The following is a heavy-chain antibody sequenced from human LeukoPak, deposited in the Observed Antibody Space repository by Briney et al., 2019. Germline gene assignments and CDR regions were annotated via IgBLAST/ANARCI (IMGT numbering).Heavy chain of an antibody. J-gene: IGHJ6*02. CDR3: ARGHFGLDV. V-gene: IGHV3-11*01. CDR1: GFTFSDWF. Sequence: GGSLRLSCVASGFTFSDWFVSWIRQAPGTGLEWVSYISNSGNTIYYADSVKGRFTISRDNAKKTVNLQMNSLRAEDTAIYYCARGHFGLDVWGQGTTVTVSS. CDR2: ISNSGNTI.